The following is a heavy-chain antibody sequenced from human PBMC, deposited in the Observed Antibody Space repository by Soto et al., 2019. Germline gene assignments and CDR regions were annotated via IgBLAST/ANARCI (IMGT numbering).Heavy chain of an antibody. J-gene: IGHJ4*02. CDR2: INSGGSRT. Sequence: EVQLAESGGVLVQPGESLRLSCVASGFTFSDHWMHWVRQAPGKGLVWVSRINSGGSRTNYADSVKGRFTISRDNAKNTLYLEMNSLSLEDTAVYYCARGNCSGDTCFFGGTHWGRGTLVTVSS. CDR1: GFTFSDHW. D-gene: IGHD2-21*02. CDR3: ARGNCSGDTCFFGGTH. V-gene: IGHV3-74*01.